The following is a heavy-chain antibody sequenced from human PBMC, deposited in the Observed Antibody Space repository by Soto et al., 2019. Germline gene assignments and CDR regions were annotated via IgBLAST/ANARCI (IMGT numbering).Heavy chain of an antibody. D-gene: IGHD2-21*02. CDR3: ARDQWACGGDCPYYYYYGMDV. CDR1: GYTFTSYD. V-gene: IGHV1-8*01. CDR2: MNPNSGNT. Sequence: ASVKVSCKASGYTFTSYDINWVRQATGQGLEWMGWMNPNSGNTGYAQKFQGRVTMTRNTSISTAYMELSSLRSEDTAVYYCARDQWACGGDCPYYYYYGMDVWGQGTTVTVSS. J-gene: IGHJ6*02.